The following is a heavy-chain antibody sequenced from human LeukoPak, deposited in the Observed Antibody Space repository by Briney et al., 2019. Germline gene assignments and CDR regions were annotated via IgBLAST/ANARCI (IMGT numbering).Heavy chain of an antibody. V-gene: IGHV4-4*02. Sequence: SETLSLTCGVSGGSISSSNWWSWVRQPPGKGLEWIGEIYHSGSTNYNPSLKSRVTISVDKSKNQFSLKLSSVTAADTAVYYCARVSNYDILTGYYPDAFDIWGQGTMVTVSS. CDR1: GGSISSSNW. CDR2: IYHSGST. CDR3: ARVSNYDILTGYYPDAFDI. D-gene: IGHD3-9*01. J-gene: IGHJ3*02.